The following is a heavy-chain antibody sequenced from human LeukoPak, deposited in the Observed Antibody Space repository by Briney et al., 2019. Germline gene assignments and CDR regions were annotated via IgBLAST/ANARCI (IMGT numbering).Heavy chain of an antibody. J-gene: IGHJ4*02. Sequence: ASVKVSCKASGYTFSNYAMHWVRQAPGQRPEWLGWMNAGKSNTEYSQKLQGRVTITWDTAASTVNMEVTSLRPEDTAVYYCVRGSCAGCYRLAHWGQGTLVTVSS. CDR2: MNAGKSNT. V-gene: IGHV1-3*01. CDR1: GYTFSNYA. D-gene: IGHD2-2*01. CDR3: VRGSCAGCYRLAH.